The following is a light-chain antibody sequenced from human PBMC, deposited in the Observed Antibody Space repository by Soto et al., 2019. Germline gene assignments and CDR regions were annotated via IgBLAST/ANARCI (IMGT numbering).Light chain of an antibody. J-gene: IGLJ1*01. V-gene: IGLV2-23*02. CDR2: EVS. CDR1: SGDVGSYNL. CDR3: WSYAASGTYV. Sequence: QSVLTQPASVSGSPRQSITISCTGTSGDVGSYNLVSWYQQHPGQAPKLLIFEVSKRPSGVSNRFSGSKSGNTASLTISGLQAEDESEYYCWSYAASGTYVSGSGTKVTVL.